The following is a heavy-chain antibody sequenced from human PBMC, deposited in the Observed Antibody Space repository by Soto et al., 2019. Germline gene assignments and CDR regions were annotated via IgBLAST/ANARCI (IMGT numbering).Heavy chain of an antibody. Sequence: GGSLRLSCAASGFTFSSYWMHWVRQAPGKGLVWVSRINSDGSSTSYADSVKGRFTISRDNAKNTLYLQMNSLRAEDTAVYYCARDLTMVRLPYYYYGMDVWGQGTTVTVSS. J-gene: IGHJ6*02. CDR3: ARDLTMVRLPYYYYGMDV. CDR2: INSDGSST. D-gene: IGHD3-10*01. CDR1: GFTFSSYW. V-gene: IGHV3-74*01.